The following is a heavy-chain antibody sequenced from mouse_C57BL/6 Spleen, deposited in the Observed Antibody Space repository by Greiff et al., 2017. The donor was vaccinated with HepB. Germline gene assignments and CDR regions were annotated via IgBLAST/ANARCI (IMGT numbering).Heavy chain of an antibody. CDR1: GYTFTEYT. D-gene: IGHD2-4*01. V-gene: IGHV1-62-2*01. J-gene: IGHJ4*01. Sequence: VQLQQSGAELVKPGASVKLSCKASGYTFTEYTIHWVKQRSGQGLEWIGWFYPGSGSIKYNEKFKDKATLTADKSSSTVYMELSRLTSEDSAVYFCARQIYYDYDVDYAMDYWGQGTSGTVSS. CDR2: FYPGSGSI. CDR3: ARQIYYDYDVDYAMDY.